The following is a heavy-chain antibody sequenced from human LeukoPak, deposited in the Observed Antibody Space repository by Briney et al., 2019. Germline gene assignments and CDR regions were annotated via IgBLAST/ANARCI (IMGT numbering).Heavy chain of an antibody. CDR1: GFTFSSYA. Sequence: GGSLRLSCAASGFTFSSYAMQWVRQAPGKGLEWVAVISYDGSNKYYADSVKGRFTISRDNSKNTLYLQMNSLRAEDTAVYYCAGDQWLALQHWGQGTLVTVSS. J-gene: IGHJ1*01. CDR3: AGDQWLALQH. V-gene: IGHV3-30-3*01. CDR2: ISYDGSNK. D-gene: IGHD6-19*01.